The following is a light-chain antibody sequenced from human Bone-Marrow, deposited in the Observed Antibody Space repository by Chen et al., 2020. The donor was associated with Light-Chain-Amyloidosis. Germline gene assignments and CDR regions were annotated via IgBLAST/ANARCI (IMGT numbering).Light chain of an antibody. CDR2: RDT. V-gene: IGLV3-25*03. CDR1: ALPTKY. CDR3: QSADSSGTYEVI. Sequence: SSALPQPPSFSVSPVQTARITCSGDALPTKYSYWYQQKPGQAPALVVHRDTERPSGFSERCSGASSWTTATLTISGGQAEDEADYHCQSADSSGTYEVIFGGGTKLTVL. J-gene: IGLJ2*01.